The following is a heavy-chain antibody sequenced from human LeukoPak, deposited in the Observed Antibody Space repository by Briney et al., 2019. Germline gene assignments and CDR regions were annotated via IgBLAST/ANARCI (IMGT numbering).Heavy chain of an antibody. V-gene: IGHV3-53*01. J-gene: IGHJ6*02. CDR3: ARDRYMVPSTYYYYGMDV. CDR1: GFTVSSHY. D-gene: IGHD3-10*01. CDR2: IYSTGNT. Sequence: GGSLRLSCAASGFTVSSHYMNWVRQAPGKGLEWVSAIYSTGNTYYADSVKGRFTISRDNSKNTLYLQMNSLRAEDTAVYYCARDRYMVPSTYYYYGMDVWGQGTTVTVSS.